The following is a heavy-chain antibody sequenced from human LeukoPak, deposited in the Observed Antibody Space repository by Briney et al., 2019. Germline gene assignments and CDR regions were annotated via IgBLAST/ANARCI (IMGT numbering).Heavy chain of an antibody. V-gene: IGHV3-7*03. CDR2: IKQDGSEK. D-gene: IGHD3-22*01. CDR3: ARDKGDYDTSGSLFVF. CDR1: GFTFSRYW. J-gene: IGHJ4*02. Sequence: GGSLRLSCAASGFTFSRYWMSWVRQVPRKGLEWVANIKQDGSEKYYVDSVKGRFTISRDSAKSSLYLQMNSLRAEDTAVYYCARDKGDYDTSGSLFVFGGQGTLVTVSS.